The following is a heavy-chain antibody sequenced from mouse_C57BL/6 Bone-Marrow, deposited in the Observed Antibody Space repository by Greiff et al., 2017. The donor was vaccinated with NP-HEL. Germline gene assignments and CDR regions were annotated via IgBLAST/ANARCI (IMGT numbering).Heavy chain of an antibody. CDR1: GFTFSSYA. Sequence: EVQVVESGGGLVKPGGSLKLSCAASGFTFSSYAMSWVRQTPEKRLEWVATISDGGSYTYYPDNVKGRFTISRDNAKNNLYLQMSHLKSEDTAMYYCARIFYYEYPWFAYWGQGTLVTVSA. CDR2: ISDGGSYT. V-gene: IGHV5-4*01. J-gene: IGHJ3*01. CDR3: ARIFYYEYPWFAY. D-gene: IGHD2-4*01.